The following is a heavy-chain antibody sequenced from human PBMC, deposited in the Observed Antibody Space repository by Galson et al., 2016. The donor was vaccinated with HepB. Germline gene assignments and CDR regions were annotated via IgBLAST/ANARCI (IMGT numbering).Heavy chain of an antibody. Sequence: SLRLSCAASGFRFDDHAMHWVRQAPGKGLEWVSGISWNSGNIGYADSVKGRFTISRDNSKNSLYLQMNSLRAEDTALYYCAKDNPLSPGAFDYWGQGTLVTVSS. CDR3: AKDNPLSPGAFDY. D-gene: IGHD3-16*01. CDR2: ISWNSGNI. J-gene: IGHJ4*02. V-gene: IGHV3-9*01. CDR1: GFRFDDHA.